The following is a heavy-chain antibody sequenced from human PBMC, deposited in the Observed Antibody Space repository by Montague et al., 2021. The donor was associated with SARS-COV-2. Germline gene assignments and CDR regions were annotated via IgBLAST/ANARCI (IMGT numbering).Heavy chain of an antibody. CDR2: IDWDDDT. CDR1: GFSLSTSGMC. Sequence: VKPTQTLTLTCTFSGFSLSTSGMCVSWLRQPPGKALEWLARIDWDDDTYYSTSLKTRLTISKDTSKNQVVLTMTNMDPVDTATYYCARLTYYYGSGSYYLPNYFDYWGQGTLVTVSS. CDR3: ARLTYYYGSGSYYLPNYFDY. D-gene: IGHD3-10*01. V-gene: IGHV2-70*11. J-gene: IGHJ4*02.